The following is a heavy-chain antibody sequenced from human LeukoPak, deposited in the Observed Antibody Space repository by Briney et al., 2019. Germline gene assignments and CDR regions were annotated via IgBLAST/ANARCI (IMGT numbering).Heavy chain of an antibody. CDR1: GYTFTSYD. CDR2: INPSGGST. D-gene: IGHD3-22*01. Sequence: GASGKVSCKASGYTFTSYDMHWVRQAPGQGLGWMGKINPSGGSTTYAQKFQGRVTMTRDTSTSTIYMELSSLRSEDTAVYYCAKCRVSSSGSADYWGQGTLVTVSS. V-gene: IGHV1-46*01. J-gene: IGHJ4*02. CDR3: AKCRVSSSGSADY.